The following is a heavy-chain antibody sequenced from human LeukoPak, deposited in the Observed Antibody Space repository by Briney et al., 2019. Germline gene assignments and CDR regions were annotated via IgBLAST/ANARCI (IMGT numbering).Heavy chain of an antibody. CDR3: ARGGYVYYDFWSGYPTSRIRKYYFDY. D-gene: IGHD3-3*01. CDR2: INDAGSDT. Sequence: QPGGSLRLSCAASGFTFTNYWMHWVRQAPGKGLVWVSRINDAGSDTIYADSVKGRFTIFRDNTKNTLYLQMNSLRSDDTAVYYCARGGYVYYDFWSGYPTSRIRKYYFDYWGQGTLVTVSS. V-gene: IGHV3-74*01. J-gene: IGHJ4*02. CDR1: GFTFTNYW.